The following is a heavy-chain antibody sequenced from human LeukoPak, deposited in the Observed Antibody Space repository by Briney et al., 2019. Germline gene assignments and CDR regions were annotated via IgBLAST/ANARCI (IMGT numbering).Heavy chain of an antibody. CDR3: ARESGGYYGGAFDY. CDR1: GYTFTSYD. D-gene: IGHD3-22*01. J-gene: IGHJ4*02. Sequence: ASVKVSCKASGYTFTSYDINWMRQAPGQGLEWVGWINPNSGGTNYEQKFQGRVTMTRDTSITTVYMELDRLTNDDTAIYYCARESGGYYGGAFDYWGQGTLVTVSS. CDR2: INPNSGGT. V-gene: IGHV1-2*02.